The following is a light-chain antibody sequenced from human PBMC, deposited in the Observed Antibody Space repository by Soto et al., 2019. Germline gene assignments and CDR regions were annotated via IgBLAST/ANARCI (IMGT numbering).Light chain of an antibody. J-gene: IGLJ1*01. CDR3: SSHTSGSTRV. CDR2: EVT. CDR1: SSEVGGYDY. V-gene: IGLV2-14*01. Sequence: QSVLTQPASVSGSPGQSIAISCTSTSSEVGGYDYVSWYQQHPDKAPKLMIYEVTKRPSGVSNRFSGSKSGNTASLTISGLQPEDEADCYCSSHTSGSTRVFGSGTKVTVL.